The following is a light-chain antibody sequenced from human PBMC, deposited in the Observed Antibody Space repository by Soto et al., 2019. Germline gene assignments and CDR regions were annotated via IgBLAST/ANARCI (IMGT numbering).Light chain of an antibody. CDR3: MQDLQTPYT. Sequence: DIVMTQSPLSLPVTPGEPASISCRSSQSLLHSDGYNYLDWYLQKPGQSPQLLIYLGSNRASGVPDRFSGSGSGTDFTLKTSRLEAEDVGVYYCMQDLQTPYTFGQGTKLEIK. CDR1: QSLLHSDGYNY. J-gene: IGKJ2*01. V-gene: IGKV2-28*01. CDR2: LGS.